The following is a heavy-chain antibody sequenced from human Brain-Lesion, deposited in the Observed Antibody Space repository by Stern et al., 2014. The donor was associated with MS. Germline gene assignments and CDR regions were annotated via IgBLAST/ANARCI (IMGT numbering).Heavy chain of an antibody. V-gene: IGHV4-61*02. D-gene: IGHD2-2*01. CDR2: IFNSGST. J-gene: IGHJ6*02. Sequence: QLQLQESGPGLVKPSQTLSLSCTVSGGSISSGGYYWSWIRQPAGKGLEWIGRIFNSGSTSYNPSLKSRVPISIDPSKNQFSLRLTSMTAADTAVYYCARGRVVPGFQYYATDVWGQGTTVIVSS. CDR1: GGSISSGGYY. CDR3: ARGRVVPGFQYYATDV.